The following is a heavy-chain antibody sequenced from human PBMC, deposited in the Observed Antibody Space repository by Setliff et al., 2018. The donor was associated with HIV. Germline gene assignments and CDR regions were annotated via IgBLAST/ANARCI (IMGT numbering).Heavy chain of an antibody. V-gene: IGHV4-30-4*08. CDR1: GGSISSGDYY. D-gene: IGHD3-22*01. Sequence: SGTLSLTCTVSGGSISSGDYYWTWIRQPPGEGLEWIGYIFYSGSTYYNPSLKSRVTISVDTSKNQFSLKLISVTAADTALYYCARDGRDGSGYRTFDYWGRGTLVTVS. J-gene: IGHJ4*02. CDR3: ARDGRDGSGYRTFDY. CDR2: IFYSGST.